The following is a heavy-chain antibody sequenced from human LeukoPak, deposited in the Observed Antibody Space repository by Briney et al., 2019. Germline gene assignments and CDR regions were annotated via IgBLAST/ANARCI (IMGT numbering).Heavy chain of an antibody. CDR2: IYYSGST. CDR3: ARAPPQWLVQGAFDI. Sequence: SETLSLTCTVSGGSISSSSYYWGWIRQPPGKGLEWIGSIYYSGSTNYNPSLKSRVTMSVDTSKNQFSLKLSSVTAADTAVYYCARAPPQWLVQGAFDIWGQGTMVTVSS. CDR1: GGSISSSSYY. V-gene: IGHV4-39*07. J-gene: IGHJ3*02. D-gene: IGHD6-19*01.